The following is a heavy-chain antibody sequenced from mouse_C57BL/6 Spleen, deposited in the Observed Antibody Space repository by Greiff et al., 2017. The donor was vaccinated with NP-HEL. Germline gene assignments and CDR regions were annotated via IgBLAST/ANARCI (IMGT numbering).Heavy chain of an antibody. CDR1: GYSITSGYY. CDR3: ARDTYYSNYVAMDY. Sequence: EVKLQESGPGLVKPSQSLSLTCSVTGYSITSGYYWNWIRQFPGNKLEWMGYISYDGSNNYNPSLKNRISITRDTSKNQFFLKLNSVTTEDTATYYCARDTYYSNYVAMDYWGQGTSVTVSS. D-gene: IGHD2-5*01. J-gene: IGHJ4*01. CDR2: ISYDGSN. V-gene: IGHV3-6*01.